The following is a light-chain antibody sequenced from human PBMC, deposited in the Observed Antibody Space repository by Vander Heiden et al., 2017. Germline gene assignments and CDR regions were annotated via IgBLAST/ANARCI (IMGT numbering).Light chain of an antibody. CDR3: QQLNSYPIT. J-gene: IGKJ5*01. V-gene: IGKV1-9*01. Sequence: DIQLTQSPTCLSASVGDTITITCRASQAISSSVTWYQRKPGNAPKLLISGTSNLQSGVPSRFSGSRSGSEFTLTVTSLQPDDFASYYCQQLNSYPITFGQGTRLQI. CDR2: GTS. CDR1: QAISSS.